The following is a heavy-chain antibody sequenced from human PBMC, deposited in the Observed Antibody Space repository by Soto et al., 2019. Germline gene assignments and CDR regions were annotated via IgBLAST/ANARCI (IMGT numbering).Heavy chain of an antibody. CDR3: ATSSITMIVVVTQGSFDY. CDR1: GYTLTELS. D-gene: IGHD3-22*01. Sequence: ASVKVYGKVSGYTLTELSMHWLRQDPEKGLEWMGGFDPEDGETVYAQKFQGRVTMTEDTSTDTAYMELSSLRSEDTAVYYCATSSITMIVVVTQGSFDYWGQGTLVTVYS. J-gene: IGHJ4*02. CDR2: FDPEDGET. V-gene: IGHV1-24*01.